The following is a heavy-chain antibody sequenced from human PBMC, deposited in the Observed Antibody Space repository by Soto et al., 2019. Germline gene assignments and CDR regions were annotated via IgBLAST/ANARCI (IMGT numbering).Heavy chain of an antibody. CDR3: ARHKSGSDSLDP. CDR1: VGSISDISYC. D-gene: IGHD2-21*02. CDR2: MFYSGAT. V-gene: IGHV4-39*01. J-gene: IGHJ5*02. Sequence: SETLSLTCTVSVGSISDISYCWGWIRQPPGKGLQWIGCMFYSGATYYNPSLKNRVTLSVDTSNNEFSLKLVSVTAPDTAVYYCARHKSGSDSLDPWGQGTLVTVSS.